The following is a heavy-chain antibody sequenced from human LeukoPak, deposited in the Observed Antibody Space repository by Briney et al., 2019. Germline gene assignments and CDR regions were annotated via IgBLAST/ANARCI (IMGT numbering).Heavy chain of an antibody. CDR1: GFTVSSNY. CDR3: ARDSCGGDCYLPPPDY. Sequence: PGGSLRLSCAASGFTVSSNYMSWVRQAPGKGLEWVSVIYSGGSTYYADSVKGRFTISRDNAKNSLYLQMNSLRAEDTAVYYCARDSCGGDCYLPPPDYWGQGTLVTVSS. V-gene: IGHV3-66*01. J-gene: IGHJ4*02. CDR2: IYSGGST. D-gene: IGHD2-21*02.